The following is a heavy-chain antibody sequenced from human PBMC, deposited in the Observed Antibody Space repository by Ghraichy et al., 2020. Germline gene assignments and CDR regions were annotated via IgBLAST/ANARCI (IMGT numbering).Heavy chain of an antibody. CDR1: GFTFGDYA. CDR3: TRDYYGSGSYGTYYYYGMDV. D-gene: IGHD3-10*01. J-gene: IGHJ6*02. V-gene: IGHV3-49*03. Sequence: GESLRLSCTASGFTFGDYAMSWFRQAPGKGLEWVGFIRSKAYGGTTEYAASVKGRFTISRDDSKSIAYLQMNSLKTEDTAVYYCTRDYYGSGSYGTYYYYGMDVWGQGTTVTVSS. CDR2: IRSKAYGGTT.